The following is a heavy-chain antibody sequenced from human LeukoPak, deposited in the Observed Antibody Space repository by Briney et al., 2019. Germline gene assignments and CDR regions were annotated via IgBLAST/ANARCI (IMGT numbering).Heavy chain of an antibody. CDR1: GFTFSSYW. CDR3: ARDKPPGIQLSNWFDP. Sequence: GSLRLSCAASGFTFSSYWMSWFRQAPGKGLEWVANIKQDGSEKYYVDSVKGRFTISRDNAKNSLYLQMNSLRAEDTAVYYCARDKPPGIQLSNWFDPWGQGTLVTVPS. D-gene: IGHD5-18*01. CDR2: IKQDGSEK. V-gene: IGHV3-7*01. J-gene: IGHJ5*02.